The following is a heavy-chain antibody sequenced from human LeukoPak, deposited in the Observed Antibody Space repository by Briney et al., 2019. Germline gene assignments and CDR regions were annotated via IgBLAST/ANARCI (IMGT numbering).Heavy chain of an antibody. CDR2: ISANNVNT. V-gene: IGHV1-18*01. J-gene: IGHJ4*02. CDR3: AQHHNWEYAIAS. D-gene: IGHD1-20*01. CDR1: GYTFTDYG. Sequence: ASVKVSCKASGYTFTDYGISWLRQAPGRGLEWMGWISANNVNTDYSQKFQGRLTMTTDTATSTAYMELRSLGSDDTAAYFCAQHHNWEYAIASWGQGTLVTVSS.